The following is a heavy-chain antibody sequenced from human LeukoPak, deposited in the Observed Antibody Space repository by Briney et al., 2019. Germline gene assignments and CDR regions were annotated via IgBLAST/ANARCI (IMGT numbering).Heavy chain of an antibody. J-gene: IGHJ4*02. V-gene: IGHV3-74*01. D-gene: IGHD3-22*01. CDR3: ARAYYYDSSGYYHPRLSYFDY. CDR1: GFTFSSYW. Sequence: TGGSLRLSCAASGFTFSSYWMHWVRQAPGKGLVWVSRINSDGSSTSYADSVKGRFTISRDNAKNTLYLQMNSLRAEDTAVYYCARAYYYDSSGYYHPRLSYFDYWGQGTLVTVSS. CDR2: INSDGSST.